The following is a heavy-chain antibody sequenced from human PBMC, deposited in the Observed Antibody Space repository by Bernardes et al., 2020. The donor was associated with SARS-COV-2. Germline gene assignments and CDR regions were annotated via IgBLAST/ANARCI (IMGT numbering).Heavy chain of an antibody. CDR2: IYYSGST. CDR1: GGSISSSSYY. D-gene: IGHD5-18*01. J-gene: IGHJ3*02. V-gene: IGHV4-39*01. Sequence: SETLSLTCTVSGGSISSSSYYWGWIRQPPGKGLEWIGSIYYSGSTYYNPSLKSRVTISVDTSKNQFSLKLSSVTAADTAVYYCARHRQLWPGVLSAFDIWGQGTMVTVSS. CDR3: ARHRQLWPGVLSAFDI.